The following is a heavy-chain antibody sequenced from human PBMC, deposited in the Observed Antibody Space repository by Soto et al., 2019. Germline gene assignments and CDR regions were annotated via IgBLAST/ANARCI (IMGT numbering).Heavy chain of an antibody. Sequence: QVQLVESGGGVVQPGRSLRLSCAASGFTFSSYAMHWVRQAPGKGLEWVAVISYDGSNKYYADSVKGRFTISRDNSKNTLYLQMNSLRAEDTAVYYCARDQGQYCSGGSCYFGYYYYYGMDVWGQGTTVTVSS. V-gene: IGHV3-30-3*01. CDR1: GFTFSSYA. J-gene: IGHJ6*02. CDR3: ARDQGQYCSGGSCYFGYYYYYGMDV. D-gene: IGHD2-15*01. CDR2: ISYDGSNK.